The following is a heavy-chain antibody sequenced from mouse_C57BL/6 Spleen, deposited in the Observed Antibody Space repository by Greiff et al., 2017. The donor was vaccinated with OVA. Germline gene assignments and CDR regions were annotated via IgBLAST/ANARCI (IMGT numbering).Heavy chain of an antibody. CDR2: INPGNGGT. Sequence: QVQLQQPGTELVKPGASVKLSCKASGYTFTSYWMHWVKQRPGKGLEWIGNINPGNGGTNYNEKFKGKATLTVDKSSSTAYMQLSSLTSEDSAVYYCARFDYTDYVFDYWGQGTTLTVSS. CDR3: ARFDYTDYVFDY. V-gene: IGHV1-53*01. CDR1: GYTFTSYW. D-gene: IGHD2-13*01. J-gene: IGHJ2*01.